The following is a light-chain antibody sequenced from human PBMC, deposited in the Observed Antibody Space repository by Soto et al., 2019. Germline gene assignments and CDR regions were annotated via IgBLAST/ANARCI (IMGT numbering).Light chain of an antibody. CDR1: QSVSSSY. V-gene: IGKV3-20*01. Sequence: EIVLTQSPGTLSLSPGERATLSCRASQSVSSSYLAWYQQKPGQAPRLLIYGASSRATGIPDRFSGSGSGADFTLTISRLEPEDFAVYYCQQYGSSPFTFGQGTRLANK. CDR3: QQYGSSPFT. CDR2: GAS. J-gene: IGKJ5*01.